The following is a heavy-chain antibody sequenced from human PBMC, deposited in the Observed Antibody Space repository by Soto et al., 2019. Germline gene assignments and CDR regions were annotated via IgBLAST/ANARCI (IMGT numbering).Heavy chain of an antibody. D-gene: IGHD5-12*01. CDR1: GGSISSSSYY. CDR2: IYYNGNT. CDR3: LGYDHKGWSLVY. J-gene: IGHJ4*02. Sequence: QMHLQESGPGLVKPSGTLSLTCTVSGGSISSSSYYWGWIRQPPGKGLEWIGSIYYNGNTYYNMSLKSRVIMSVDTSNNQFSLKLSSVTAADTALYYCLGYDHKGWSLVYWGQGAQVTVSS. V-gene: IGHV4-39*01.